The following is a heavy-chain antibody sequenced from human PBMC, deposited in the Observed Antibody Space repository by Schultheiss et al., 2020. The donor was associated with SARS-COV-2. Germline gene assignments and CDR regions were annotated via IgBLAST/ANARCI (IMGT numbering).Heavy chain of an antibody. J-gene: IGHJ3*02. CDR1: GGSISSSSYY. Sequence: GSLRLSCTVSGGSISSSSYYWGWIRQPPGKGLEWIGSIYYSGSTYYNPSLKSRVTISVDTSKNQFSLKLSSVTAADTAVYYCARWYCSSTSCHDAFDIWGQGTMVTVSS. CDR3: ARWYCSSTSCHDAFDI. CDR2: IYYSGST. V-gene: IGHV4-39*07. D-gene: IGHD2-2*01.